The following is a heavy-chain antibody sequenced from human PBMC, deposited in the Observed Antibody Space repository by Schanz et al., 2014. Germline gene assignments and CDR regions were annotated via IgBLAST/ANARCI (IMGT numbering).Heavy chain of an antibody. CDR1: GFTVNTNY. D-gene: IGHD5-12*01. J-gene: IGHJ3*01. CDR2: MYINSGST. CDR3: ARDGGRDGYNLAFDV. Sequence: EVQLVESGGGLIQPGGSLRLSCAVSGFTVNTNYMSWVRQAPGKGLEWISSMYINSGSTQYADSVKGRFIISRDSSKNTLFLQMNSLRAEDTAVYFSARDGGRDGYNLAFDVGGQGTLVTVSS. V-gene: IGHV3-53*01.